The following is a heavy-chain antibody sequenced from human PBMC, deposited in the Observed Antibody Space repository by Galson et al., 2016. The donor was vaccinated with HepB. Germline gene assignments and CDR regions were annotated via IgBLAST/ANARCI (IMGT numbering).Heavy chain of an antibody. CDR2: MNPNSGNT. D-gene: IGHD2-21*02. CDR1: GYSFTNYQ. J-gene: IGHJ6*02. Sequence: SVKVSCKGSGYSFTNYQINWVRQATGQGPEWLGWMNPNSGNTLYAQKFWGRVTMTSDTSISTAYMELSSLTSEETAIYYCARGVVCYGDRCTYTGMDVWGQGTRSPSP. V-gene: IGHV1-8*02. CDR3: ARGVVCYGDRCTYTGMDV.